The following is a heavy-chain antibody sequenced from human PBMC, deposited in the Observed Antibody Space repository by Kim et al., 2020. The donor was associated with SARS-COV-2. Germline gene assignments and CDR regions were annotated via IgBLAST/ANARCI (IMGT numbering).Heavy chain of an antibody. CDR2: ISNSNTYK. CDR1: GFSFSDYY. CDR3: ARGVGGLFDY. J-gene: IGHJ4*02. Sequence: GGSLRLSCAAFGFSFSDYYMSWIRQAPGRGLEWVSYISNSNTYKNYTDSVKGRFTVSRDNAKKSLSLQLNSLRAEDTAVYYCARGVGGLFDYWGQGILVTVSS. V-gene: IGHV3-11*05. D-gene: IGHD6-19*01.